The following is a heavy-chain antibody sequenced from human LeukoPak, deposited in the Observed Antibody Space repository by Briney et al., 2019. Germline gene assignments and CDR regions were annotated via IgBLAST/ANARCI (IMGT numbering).Heavy chain of an antibody. CDR3: TRDGGEDGHTAFDV. J-gene: IGHJ3*01. CDR1: GFTFSDYH. Sequence: QTGGSLRLSCVASGFTFSDYHMDWVRQAPGKGLEWIGRVRNRGRSYNPEYVASVKGRFTIFRDDSKNSLYLQMDSLNTEDTAVYFCTRDGGEDGHTAFDVWGQGTMVTVSS. D-gene: IGHD3-16*01. V-gene: IGHV3-72*01. CDR2: VRNRGRSYNP.